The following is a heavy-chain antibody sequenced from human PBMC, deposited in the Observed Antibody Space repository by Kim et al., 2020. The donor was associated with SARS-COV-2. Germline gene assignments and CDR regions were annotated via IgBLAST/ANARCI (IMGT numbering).Heavy chain of an antibody. V-gene: IGHV3-30*04. CDR3: AQSNSSAWHYFNY. CDR2: ISYDGSHT. J-gene: IGHJ4*02. CDR1: GFTFSRYA. Sequence: GGSLRLSCAVSGFTFSRYAMHWVRQAPGKGLEWVAVISYDGSHTSYADSVEGRFTISRDNSKNTLYLQINNLRREDTAVYYCAQSNSSAWHYFNYWGQGTLVTVPS. D-gene: IGHD6-13*01.